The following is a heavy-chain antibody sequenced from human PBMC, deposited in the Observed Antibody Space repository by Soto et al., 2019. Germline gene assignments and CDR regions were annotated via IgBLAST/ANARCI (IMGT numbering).Heavy chain of an antibody. J-gene: IGHJ4*02. V-gene: IGHV3-33*01. CDR1: GFTFSSYG. CDR3: ARDDEYPANGLDY. Sequence: QVQLVASGGGVVQPGRSLRLSCAASGFTFSSYGMHWVRQAPGEGLEWVAVILNDGSHQLYGDSVKGRFTISRDNSKNTLYLEMNSLRVEDTAVYYCARDDEYPANGLDYWGQGTLVTVSS. CDR2: ILNDGSHQ. D-gene: IGHD6-25*01.